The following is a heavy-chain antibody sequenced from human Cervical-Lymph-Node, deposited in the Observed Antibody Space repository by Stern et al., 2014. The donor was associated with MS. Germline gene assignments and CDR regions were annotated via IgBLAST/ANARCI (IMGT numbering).Heavy chain of an antibody. J-gene: IGHJ4*02. CDR1: GFTSGLTFTDYY. CDR3: ARITRSKGYYLDY. Sequence: VQLVESGGGLVKPGGSLRLSCAASGFTSGLTFTDYYMSWIRQAPGQGLEWVSNINPSGGTTYYADSVRGRCTISRDNAKNSVHLQMDSLRAEDTAVYYCARITRSKGYYLDYWGQGALVTVSS. CDR2: INPSGGTT. V-gene: IGHV3-11*01. D-gene: IGHD2-15*01.